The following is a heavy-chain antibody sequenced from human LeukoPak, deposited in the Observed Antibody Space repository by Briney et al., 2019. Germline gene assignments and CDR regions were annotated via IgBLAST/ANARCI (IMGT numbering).Heavy chain of an antibody. J-gene: IGHJ4*02. D-gene: IGHD3-22*01. CDR1: GYTFTGYY. V-gene: IGHV1-2*02. CDR3: ARDMSPIVVVPLPLFDY. CDR2: INPNSGGT. Sequence: ASVKVSCKASGYTFTGYYMHWVRQAPGQGLEWMGWINPNSGGTNYAQKFQGRVTMTRDTSISTAYMELSRLRPDDTAVYYCARDMSPIVVVPLPLFDYWGQGTLVTVSS.